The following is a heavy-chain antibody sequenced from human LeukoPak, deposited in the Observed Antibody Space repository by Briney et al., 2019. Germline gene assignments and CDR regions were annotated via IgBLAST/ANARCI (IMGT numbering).Heavy chain of an antibody. CDR3: ARGRGDSKGTSFDF. J-gene: IGHJ4*02. CDR1: GGSMNNYY. V-gene: IGHV4-59*01. Sequence: PSETLSLTCTVSGGSMNNYYWSWIRQSPGKGLEWVGYIYHTGSATYKPSLKSRVTLSLDTSKNQFSQRLNSVTAADTAVYYCARGRGDSKGTSFDFWGQGTLVTVSS. CDR2: IYHTGSA. D-gene: IGHD3-22*01.